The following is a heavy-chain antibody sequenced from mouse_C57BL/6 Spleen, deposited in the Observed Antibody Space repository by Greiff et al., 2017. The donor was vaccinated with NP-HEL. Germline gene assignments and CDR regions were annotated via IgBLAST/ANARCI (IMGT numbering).Heavy chain of an antibody. D-gene: IGHD5-1*01. CDR2: IHPNSGST. CDR1: GYTFTSYW. J-gene: IGHJ1*03. CDR3: ARSGGVPHWYFDV. V-gene: IGHV1-64*01. Sequence: VPLHQSGAELVKPGASVTLSCKASGYTFTSYWMHWVKQRPVQGLEWIGMIHPNSGSTNYNEKFKSKATLTVAKSSSTAYMQLSSLTSEDSAVYYCARSGGVPHWYFDVWGTGTTVTVSS.